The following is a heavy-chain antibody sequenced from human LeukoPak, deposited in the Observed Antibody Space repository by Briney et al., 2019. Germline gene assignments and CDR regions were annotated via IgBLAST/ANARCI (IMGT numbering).Heavy chain of an antibody. CDR2: IIPLFGTP. D-gene: IGHD1-14*01. J-gene: IGHJ6*03. CDR1: GGTFSSFE. CDR3: ARVLPGPGDYYYYCIDV. Sequence: SVKLSCKASGGTFSSFEIIWVRHAPGQGLEWMGGIIPLFGTPNYAQKFQGRVTITADESTSTAYMKLNSLSSEDTAVYYCARVLPGPGDYYYYCIDVWGKGTTVTISS. V-gene: IGHV1-69*13.